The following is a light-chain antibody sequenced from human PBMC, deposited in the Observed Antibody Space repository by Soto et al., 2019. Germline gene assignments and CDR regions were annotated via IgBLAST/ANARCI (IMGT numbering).Light chain of an antibody. V-gene: IGKV3D-15*01. CDR2: GAT. CDR3: QQYNKWPIT. Sequence: EIVLTQSPGTLSLSPVERATLSCRASQSASNSFLAWYQQRPGQAPRLLMYGATQRATGIPDRFSGGGSGTEFTLTISSLQSEDSAFYYCQQYNKWPITFGQGTRLEIK. CDR1: QSASNSF. J-gene: IGKJ5*01.